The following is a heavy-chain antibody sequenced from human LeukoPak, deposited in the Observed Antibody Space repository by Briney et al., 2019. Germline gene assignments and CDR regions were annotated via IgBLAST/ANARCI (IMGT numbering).Heavy chain of an antibody. J-gene: IGHJ3*02. CDR3: ARDGDSGSYRWEAFDI. V-gene: IGHV3-23*01. CDR2: IGGSGGST. Sequence: GGSLRLSCAASGFTFNSYAMSWVRQAPGKGLEWVSAIGGSGGSTYYADSVKGRFTISRDTSKYTLYLHMNSLRAEDTAVYYCARDGDSGSYRWEAFDIWGQGTMVTVSS. CDR1: GFTFNSYA. D-gene: IGHD1-26*01.